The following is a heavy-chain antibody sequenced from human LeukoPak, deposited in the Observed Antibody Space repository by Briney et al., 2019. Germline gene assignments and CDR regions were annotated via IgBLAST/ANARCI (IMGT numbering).Heavy chain of an antibody. Sequence: PSETLSLTCAVYGGSFSGYYSSWIRQPPGKGLEWIGEINHSGSTNYNPSLKSRVTISVDTSKNQFSLKLSSVTAADTAVYYCARARGTVGATTGGAFDIWGQGTMVTVSS. D-gene: IGHD1-26*01. J-gene: IGHJ3*02. CDR2: INHSGST. CDR1: GGSFSGYY. CDR3: ARARGTVGATTGGAFDI. V-gene: IGHV4-34*01.